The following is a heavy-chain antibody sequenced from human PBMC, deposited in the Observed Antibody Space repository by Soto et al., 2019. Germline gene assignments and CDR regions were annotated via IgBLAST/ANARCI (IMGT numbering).Heavy chain of an antibody. Sequence: SETLSLTCTVSGGSITSYYWSWIRQPPGKGLEWIGYIFYNGRTNYNPSLESRLTTSIDTSKNQFSLKLTSVTAADTAVYYCARATGDNSWFGPWGQGTLVTVSS. CDR1: GGSITSYY. CDR3: ARATGDNSWFGP. V-gene: IGHV4-59*01. D-gene: IGHD4-17*01. CDR2: IFYNGRT. J-gene: IGHJ5*02.